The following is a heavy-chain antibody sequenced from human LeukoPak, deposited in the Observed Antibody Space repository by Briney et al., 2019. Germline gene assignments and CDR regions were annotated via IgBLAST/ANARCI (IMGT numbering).Heavy chain of an antibody. V-gene: IGHV1-8*03. J-gene: IGHJ6*03. CDR2: MNPNSGNT. D-gene: IGHD6-6*01. CDR1: GYTFTSYD. CDR3: AKHPYSSSSDYYYYYMDV. Sequence: GASVKVSCKASGYTFTSYDINWVRQATGQGLEWMGWMNPNSGNTGYAQKFQGRVTITRNTSISTAYMELSSLRSEDTAVYYCAKHPYSSSSDYYYYYMDVWGKGTTVTVSS.